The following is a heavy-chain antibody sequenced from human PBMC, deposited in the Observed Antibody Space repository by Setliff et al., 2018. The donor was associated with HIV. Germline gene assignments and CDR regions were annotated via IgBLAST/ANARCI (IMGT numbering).Heavy chain of an antibody. V-gene: IGHV1-18*01. CDR2: MSTSDDNT. CDR3: ARDPWGPVADISY. CDR1: GYIFKNYG. J-gene: IGHJ4*02. Sequence: ASVKVSCNASGYIFKNYGITWVRQAPGQGLAWMGWMSTSDDNTHYAQKIQGRVTMAKDTFMSTAYMELRSLRSDDTAVYYCARDPWGPVADISYWGQGTLVTVSS. D-gene: IGHD6-19*01.